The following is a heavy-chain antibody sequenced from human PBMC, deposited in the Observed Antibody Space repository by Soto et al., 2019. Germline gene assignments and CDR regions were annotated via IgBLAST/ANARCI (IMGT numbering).Heavy chain of an antibody. CDR1: SDSISSYY. CDR3: ARGTSWQLPFDY. D-gene: IGHD6-13*01. V-gene: IGHV4-59*01. Sequence: SETLSLTCTVSSDSISSYYWSWIRQPPGKRLEWIGYISYSGSTNYNPSLKSRVTISGDTSKNQFSLKVSSVTAADTAVYYCARGTSWQLPFDYWGQGTLVTVSS. CDR2: ISYSGST. J-gene: IGHJ4*02.